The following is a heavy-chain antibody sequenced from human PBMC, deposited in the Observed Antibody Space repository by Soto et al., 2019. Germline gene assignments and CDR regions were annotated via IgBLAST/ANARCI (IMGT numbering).Heavy chain of an antibody. CDR1: GFTFRSHA. V-gene: IGHV3-23*01. Sequence: QPGGSLRLSCTASGFTFRSHAMSWVRQAPGKGLEWVSAISGSGGSTYYADSVKGRFTISRDNSKNTLYLQMNSLRAEDTAVYYCAKDLIGYCSSTSCPLDYWGQGTLVTVSS. CDR3: AKDLIGYCSSTSCPLDY. J-gene: IGHJ4*02. D-gene: IGHD2-2*01. CDR2: ISGSGGST.